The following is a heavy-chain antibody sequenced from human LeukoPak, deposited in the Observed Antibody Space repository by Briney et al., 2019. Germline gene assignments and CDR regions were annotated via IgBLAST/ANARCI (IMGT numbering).Heavy chain of an antibody. Sequence: SETLSLTCTVSGGSVSSGGYYWSWIRQPPGKGLEWIGYIYYSGSTNYNPSLKSRLTISIDTSKNQFSLKLSSVTAADTAVYYCARGRYSSWSEYFDYWGQGTLVTVSS. CDR1: GGSVSSGGYY. V-gene: IGHV4-61*08. CDR3: ARGRYSSWSEYFDY. CDR2: IYYSGST. D-gene: IGHD6-6*01. J-gene: IGHJ4*02.